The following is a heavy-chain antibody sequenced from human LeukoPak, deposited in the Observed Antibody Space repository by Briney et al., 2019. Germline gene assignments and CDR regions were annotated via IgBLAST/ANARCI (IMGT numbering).Heavy chain of an antibody. V-gene: IGHV3-74*01. CDR2: IYSDGSGT. D-gene: IGHD3-3*01. J-gene: IGHJ1*01. CDR3: TRNHNDFPTSEH. Sequence: GGSLRLSCAASGFPFSNYWLHWVRQVPGKGLVWVSRIYSDGSGTDYADSVKGRFTISRDNAKNTLYLQMNSLRAEDTAVYYCTRNHNDFPTSEHWGQGTLVTVSS. CDR1: GFPFSNYW.